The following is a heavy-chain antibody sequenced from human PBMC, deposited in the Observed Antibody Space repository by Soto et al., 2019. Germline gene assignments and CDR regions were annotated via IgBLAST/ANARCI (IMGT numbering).Heavy chain of an antibody. CDR2: ISAYNGHP. CDR1: GYTFTSYG. J-gene: IGHJ6*02. Sequence: ASVKVSCKASGYTFTSYGISWVRQAPGQGLEWMGWISAYNGHPNYAQKLQGRVTMTTDTSTSTAYMELRSLRSDATAVYYCARKGYYYYGMDVWGQGTTVTVSS. V-gene: IGHV1-18*04. CDR3: ARKGYYYYGMDV.